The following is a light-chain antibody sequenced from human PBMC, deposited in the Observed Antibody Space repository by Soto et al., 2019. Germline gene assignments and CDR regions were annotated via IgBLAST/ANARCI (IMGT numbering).Light chain of an antibody. CDR3: QQDYNSPRT. J-gene: IGKJ1*01. Sequence: IQVNKSASTLSASVGDRVTITCRASQSISVWLAWYQQKPGQAPKLLIYATSSLQSGVPSRFSGSGSARDVTLTISSLQPEDFATYYCQQDYNSPRTFGQGTKVEI. CDR1: QSISVW. V-gene: IGKV1-5*01. CDR2: ATS.